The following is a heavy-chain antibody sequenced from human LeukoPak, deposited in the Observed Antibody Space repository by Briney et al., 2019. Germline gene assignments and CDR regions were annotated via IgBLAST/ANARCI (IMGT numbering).Heavy chain of an antibody. CDR3: ARDFTGYSDI. CDR2: INPDGDIT. CDR1: GFTLSTYW. J-gene: IGHJ4*02. D-gene: IGHD5-12*01. V-gene: IGHV3-74*01. Sequence: GGSLRLSCADSGFTLSTYWVHWVRQPPGKGLVWVSRINPDGDITNYADSVRGRFTISRDNAKNTLYLQMNSLRAEDTAVYYCARDFTGYSDIWGQGTLVTVSS.